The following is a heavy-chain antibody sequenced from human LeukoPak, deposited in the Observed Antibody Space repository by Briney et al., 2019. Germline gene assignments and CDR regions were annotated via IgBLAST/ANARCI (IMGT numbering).Heavy chain of an antibody. V-gene: IGHV3-7*01. Sequence: PGGSLRLSCAASRFTFSSHWMNWVRQAPGKGLEWVANIKQDGSEKYYVDSVKGRFTISRDNANNSLYLQMNSLRAEDTAVYYCARTWNDDGGDAFDIWGQGTMVTVSS. CDR2: IKQDGSEK. CDR3: ARTWNDDGGDAFDI. D-gene: IGHD1-1*01. J-gene: IGHJ3*02. CDR1: RFTFSSHW.